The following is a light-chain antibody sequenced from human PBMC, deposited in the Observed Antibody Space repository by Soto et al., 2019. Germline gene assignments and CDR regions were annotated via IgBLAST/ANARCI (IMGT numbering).Light chain of an antibody. J-gene: IGKJ1*01. CDR1: QSISRW. CDR3: QLYNYYPWT. CDR2: TAS. V-gene: IGKV1-5*03. Sequence: DIQMTQYPSTLSASVGDRVTITCRASQSISRWLAWYQQKPGKVPKLLIYTASGLNSGVPPRISSSGSGTDFILTISILQPDDFATYYCQLYNYYPWTVGQVTKVDIK.